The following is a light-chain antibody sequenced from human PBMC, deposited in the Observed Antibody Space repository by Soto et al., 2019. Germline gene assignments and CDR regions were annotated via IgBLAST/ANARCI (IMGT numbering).Light chain of an antibody. CDR1: QGIAPY. V-gene: IGKV1-27*01. CDR2: ATS. CDR3: QKYNSGPLT. J-gene: IGKJ4*01. Sequence: DVPMTQSPSSLSAFVGDRVTITCRASQGIAPYLAWFQQKPGKVPKLLIYATSTLQSGVPSRFSGSGSWTDFTLTINSLQPEDVGTYYCQKYNSGPLTFGGGTKVEIK.